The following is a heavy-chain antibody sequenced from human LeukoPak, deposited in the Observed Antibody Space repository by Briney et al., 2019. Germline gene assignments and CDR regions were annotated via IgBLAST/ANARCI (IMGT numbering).Heavy chain of an antibody. J-gene: IGHJ4*02. V-gene: IGHV3-21*01. CDR1: GFIFSSYT. CDR2: ISSGSTYI. Sequence: PGGSLRLSCAASGFIFSSYTMNWVRQAPGKGLEWVSSISSGSTYIYYTDSVKGRFTISRDNSKNTLYLQMISLRAEDTAVYYCAGIAVAGPFDYWGQGTLVTVSS. CDR3: AGIAVAGPFDY. D-gene: IGHD6-19*01.